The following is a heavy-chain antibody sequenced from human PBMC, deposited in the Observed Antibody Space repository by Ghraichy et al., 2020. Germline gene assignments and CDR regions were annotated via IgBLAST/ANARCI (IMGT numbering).Heavy chain of an antibody. V-gene: IGHV3-48*02. CDR1: GFTFSSYS. D-gene: IGHD1-7*01. J-gene: IGHJ4*02. CDR3: AKSKNYYFDY. CDR2: ITGSSGSI. Sequence: LSLTCAASGFTFSSYSMNWVRQAPGKGLEWVSYITGSSGSIYYADSVKGRFTISRDNAKNSLYLHMNSLRDEDTAVYYCAKSKNYYFDYWGQGALVTVSS.